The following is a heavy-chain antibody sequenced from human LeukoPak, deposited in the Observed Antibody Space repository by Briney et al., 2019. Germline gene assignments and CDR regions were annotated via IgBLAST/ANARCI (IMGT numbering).Heavy chain of an antibody. CDR2: IRSKAHGGTT. CDR1: GFTFGDYA. V-gene: IGHV3-49*03. J-gene: IGHJ4*02. D-gene: IGHD2-15*01. Sequence: GGSLRLSCTASGFTFGDYAMSWFRQAPGEGLEWVGFIRSKAHGGTTEYAASVKGRYTISRDDSKSIAYLQMDSLKTEDTAVYYCTRAGRYCSGGSCYSFYWGQGTLVTVSS. CDR3: TRAGRYCSGGSCYSFY.